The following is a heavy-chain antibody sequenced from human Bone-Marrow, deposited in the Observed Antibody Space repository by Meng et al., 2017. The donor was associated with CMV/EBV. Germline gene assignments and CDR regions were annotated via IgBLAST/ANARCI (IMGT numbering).Heavy chain of an antibody. CDR3: ARDYMYDSSGYYHYY. CDR1: GFTFSSNY. D-gene: IGHD3-22*01. Sequence: GESLKISCAASGFTFSSNYMSWVRQAPGKGLECVSVIYSGGSTYYADSVKGRFTMSRDNSKNTLYLQMNRLRAEDTAVYYCARDYMYDSSGYYHYYCGQGTLVTVSS. V-gene: IGHV3-66*02. J-gene: IGHJ4*02. CDR2: IYSGGST.